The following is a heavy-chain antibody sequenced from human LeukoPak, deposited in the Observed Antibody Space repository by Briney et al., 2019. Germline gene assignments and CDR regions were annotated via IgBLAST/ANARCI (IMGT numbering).Heavy chain of an antibody. Sequence: PGGSLRLSCAASGFTFSSYAMSWVRQAPGKGLEWVSAISGSGGSTYYADSVKGRFTISRDNSENTLYLQMNSLRAEDTAVYYCAKDLGSELVGDGMDVWGQGTTVTVSS. V-gene: IGHV3-23*01. CDR3: AKDLGSELVGDGMDV. CDR2: ISGSGGST. J-gene: IGHJ6*02. D-gene: IGHD3-10*01. CDR1: GFTFSSYA.